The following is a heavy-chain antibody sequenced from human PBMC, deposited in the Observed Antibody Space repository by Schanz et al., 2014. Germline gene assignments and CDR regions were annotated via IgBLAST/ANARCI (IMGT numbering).Heavy chain of an antibody. CDR1: GFGFSSYS. V-gene: IGHV3-48*04. Sequence: EVQLVESGGGLIQPGGSLRLSCAASGFGFSSYSMNWVRQAPGKGLEWVSYIGNGGVTIYYADSVKGRFTISRDNSKNTLYLQMNSLRAEDTAIYYCAKDAPYPFDLWGRGTLVTVSS. CDR3: AKDAPYPFDL. CDR2: IGNGGVTI. J-gene: IGHJ2*01.